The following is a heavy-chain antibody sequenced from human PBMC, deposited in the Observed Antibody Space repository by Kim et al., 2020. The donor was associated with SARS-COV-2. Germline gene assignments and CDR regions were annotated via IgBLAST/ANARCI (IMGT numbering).Heavy chain of an antibody. V-gene: IGHV3-66*01. Sequence: YYADSVKGRFTISRDNSKNTLYLQMNSLRAEDTAVYYCARVEQWLDAFDIWGQGTMVTVSS. J-gene: IGHJ3*02. CDR3: ARVEQWLDAFDI. D-gene: IGHD6-19*01.